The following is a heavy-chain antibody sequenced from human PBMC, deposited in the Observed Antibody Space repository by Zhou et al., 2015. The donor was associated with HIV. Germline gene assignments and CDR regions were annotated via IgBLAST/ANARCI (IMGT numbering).Heavy chain of an antibody. V-gene: IGHV1-69*01. CDR2: IIPIFGTA. CDR1: GGTFSSYA. Sequence: QVQLVQSGAEVKKPGSSVKVSCKASGGTFSSYAISWVRQAPGQGLEWMGGIIPIFGTANYAQKFQGRVTITADESTSTAYMELSSLRSEDTAVYYCARDKNDYDILTGRCLGCVAFDIWGQGTMVTVSS. D-gene: IGHD3-9*01. CDR3: ARDKNDYDILTGRCLGCVAFDI. J-gene: IGHJ3*02.